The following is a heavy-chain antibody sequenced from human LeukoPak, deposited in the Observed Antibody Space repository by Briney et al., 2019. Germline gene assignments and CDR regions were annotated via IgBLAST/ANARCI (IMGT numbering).Heavy chain of an antibody. CDR2: ISGSGGST. D-gene: IGHD2-21*02. V-gene: IGHV3-23*01. CDR1: GFTFSSYA. J-gene: IGHJ5*02. CDR3: AKDSKIVVVTAGRFDP. Sequence: GSLRLSCAASGFTFSSYAMSWVRQAPGKGLEWVSAISGSGGSTYYADSVKGRFTISRDNSKNTLYLQMNSPRAEDTAVYYCAKDSKIVVVTAGRFDPWGQGTLVTVSS.